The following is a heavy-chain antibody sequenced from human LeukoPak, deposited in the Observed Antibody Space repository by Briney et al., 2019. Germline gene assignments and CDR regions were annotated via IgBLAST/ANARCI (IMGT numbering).Heavy chain of an antibody. V-gene: IGHV3-23*01. CDR3: AKGRIYYSSGNVDY. J-gene: IGHJ4*02. D-gene: IGHD3-10*01. CDR2: ISGGDDT. Sequence: PGGSLRLSCAASGFTFSSYAMTWVRQAPGKGLEWVSTISGGDDTYYADSVKGRFTISRDNSKNTLYVEMYSLRAEDTAVYYCAKGRIYYSSGNVDYWGQGTLLTVSS. CDR1: GFTFSSYA.